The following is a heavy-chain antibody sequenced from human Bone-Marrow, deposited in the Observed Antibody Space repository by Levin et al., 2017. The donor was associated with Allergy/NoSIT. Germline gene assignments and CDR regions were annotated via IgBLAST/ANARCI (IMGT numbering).Heavy chain of an antibody. CDR3: ARPLLWFGESTYAFDS. V-gene: IGHV3-30-3*01. CDR2: ISYDGSNK. Sequence: GGSLRLSCAASGFTFSSYAMHWVRQAPGKGLEWVAVISYDGSNKYYADSVKGRFTISRDNSKNTLYLQMNSLRAEDTAVYYCARPLLWFGESTYAFDSWGQGTMVTVSS. J-gene: IGHJ3*02. D-gene: IGHD3-10*01. CDR1: GFTFSSYA.